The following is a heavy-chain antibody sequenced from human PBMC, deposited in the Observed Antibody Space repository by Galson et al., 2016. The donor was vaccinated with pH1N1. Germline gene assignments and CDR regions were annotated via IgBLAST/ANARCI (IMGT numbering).Heavy chain of an antibody. CDR3: ARISDGGYDEGEPYYFDL. Sequence: SETLSLTCTVSGYSIRSGSYWGWVRQSPGKGLEWIASIYHSGSTYSNVALKSRLSISVDTARNKFSLGLGSVTAADTAFYYCARISDGGYDEGEPYYFDLWGQGTLVTVSS. CDR2: IYHSGST. V-gene: IGHV4-38-2*02. CDR1: GYSIRSGSY. D-gene: IGHD2-15*01. J-gene: IGHJ4*02.